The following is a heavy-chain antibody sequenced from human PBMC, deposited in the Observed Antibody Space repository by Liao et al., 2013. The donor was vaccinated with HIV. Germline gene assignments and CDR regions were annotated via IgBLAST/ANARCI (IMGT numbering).Heavy chain of an antibody. V-gene: IGHV4-61*02. J-gene: IGHJ4*02. D-gene: IGHD5-18*01. Sequence: QLQLRESGPGLVKPSQTLSLTCTVSGGSINTGDYYWSWIRQPAGKGLEWIGRIYTSGTTDYNPSLKSRVTISRDTSNNQFSLTLKSVTAADTAVYYCARELDLGPYSYGHQDHWGQGTLVIVSS. CDR2: IYTSGTT. CDR3: ARELDLGPYSYGHQDH. CDR1: GGSINTGDYY.